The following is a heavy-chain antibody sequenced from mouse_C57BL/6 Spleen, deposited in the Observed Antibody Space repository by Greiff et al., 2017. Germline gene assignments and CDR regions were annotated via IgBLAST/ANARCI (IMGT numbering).Heavy chain of an antibody. CDR3: AREGLGEGVYFDY. CDR2: IYPGDGDT. J-gene: IGHJ2*01. Sequence: QVHVKQSGAELVKPGASVKISCKASGYAFSSYWMNWVKQRPGKGLEWIGQIYPGDGDTNYNGKFKGKATLTADKSSSTAYMQLSSLTSEDSAVYFCAREGLGEGVYFDYWGQGTTLTVSS. CDR1: GYAFSSYW. D-gene: IGHD3-3*01. V-gene: IGHV1-80*01.